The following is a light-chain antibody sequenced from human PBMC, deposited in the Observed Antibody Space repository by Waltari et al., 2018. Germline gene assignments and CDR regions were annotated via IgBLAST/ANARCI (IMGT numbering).Light chain of an antibody. CDR2: TAS. Sequence: DIQLTQSPSSLSASVGDRVTITCRASQSISSYLNWYQQKPGKAPKLLIYTASSLEGGVPSRFSGSGSGTDYTLTISNHQPEAFATYYCHQIYSTSGDTFGQGTKLEIK. J-gene: IGKJ2*01. CDR3: HQIYSTSGDT. V-gene: IGKV1-39*01. CDR1: QSISSY.